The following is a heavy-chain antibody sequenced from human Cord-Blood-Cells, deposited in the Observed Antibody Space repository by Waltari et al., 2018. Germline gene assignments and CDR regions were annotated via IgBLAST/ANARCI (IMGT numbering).Heavy chain of an antibody. D-gene: IGHD3-10*01. CDR3: ARDKYYYGSGSYYYYGMDV. CDR1: GDSVSSNSAA. CDR2: TYYRSKWYN. Sequence: QVQLQQSGPGLVKPSQTLSLTCAISGDSVSSNSAAWNWIRQSPSRGLEWLGRTYYRSKWYNDYAVSVKSRITINPDTSKNQFSLQLNSVTPEDTAVYYCARDKYYYGSGSYYYYGMDVWGQGTTVTVSS. J-gene: IGHJ6*02. V-gene: IGHV6-1*01.